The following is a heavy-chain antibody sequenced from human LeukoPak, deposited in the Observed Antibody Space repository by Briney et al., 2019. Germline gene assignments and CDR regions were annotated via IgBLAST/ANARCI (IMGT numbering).Heavy chain of an antibody. V-gene: IGHV4-34*01. CDR1: GGSFSGYY. J-gene: IGHJ4*02. D-gene: IGHD3-22*01. Sequence: SETLSLTCAVYGGSFSGYYWSWIRQPPGKGLEWIGEINHSGSTNYNPSLKSRVTISVDTSKNQFSLKLSSVTAADTAVYYCARSDSSGYYSTYYFDYWGQGTLVTVSS. CDR2: INHSGST. CDR3: ARSDSSGYYSTYYFDY.